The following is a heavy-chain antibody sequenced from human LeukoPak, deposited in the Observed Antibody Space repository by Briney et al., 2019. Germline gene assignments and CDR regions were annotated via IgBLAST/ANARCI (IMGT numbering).Heavy chain of an antibody. J-gene: IGHJ3*02. V-gene: IGHV1-2*02. CDR2: INPNSGGT. Sequence: ASVKVSCKASGYTFTSYYMHWVRQAPGQGLEWMGWINPNSGGTNYAQKFQGRVTMTRDTSISTAYMELSRLRSDDTAVYYCARDSDIGGAFDIWGQGTMVTVSS. D-gene: IGHD2-15*01. CDR3: ARDSDIGGAFDI. CDR1: GYTFTSYY.